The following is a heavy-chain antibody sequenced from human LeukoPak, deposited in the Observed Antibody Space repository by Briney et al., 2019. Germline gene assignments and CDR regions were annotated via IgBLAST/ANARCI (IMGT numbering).Heavy chain of an antibody. CDR1: GYTFTGYY. D-gene: IGHD2-2*01. CDR2: INPNSGGT. CDR3: ARAGIVVVRAAGDACDI. J-gene: IGHJ3*02. Sequence: ASVKVSCKASGYTFTGYYMYWVRQAPGHGLESMGWINPNSGGTNYAQKFQGRVTMNRDTSISTAYMELSRLRSDDTAVYYGARAGIVVVRAAGDACDIWGQGTMVTVSS. V-gene: IGHV1-2*02.